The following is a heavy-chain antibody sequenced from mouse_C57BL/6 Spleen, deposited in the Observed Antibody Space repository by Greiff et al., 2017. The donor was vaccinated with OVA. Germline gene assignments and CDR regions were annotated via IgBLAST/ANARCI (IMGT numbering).Heavy chain of an antibody. V-gene: IGHV1-50*01. CDR3: ARGYQRDY. J-gene: IGHJ2*01. CDR1: GYTFTSYW. Sequence: QVQLQQPGAELVKPGASVKLSCKASGYTFTSYWMQWVKQRPGQGLEWIGEIDPSDSYTNYNQKFKGKATLTVDTSSSTAYMQLSSLTSEDSAVYYCARGYQRDYWGQGTTLTVSS. D-gene: IGHD2-14*01. CDR2: IDPSDSYT.